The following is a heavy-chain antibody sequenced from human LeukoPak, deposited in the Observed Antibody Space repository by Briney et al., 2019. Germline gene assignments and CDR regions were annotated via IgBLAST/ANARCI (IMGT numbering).Heavy chain of an antibody. Sequence: GGSLRLSCAASGFTFSDYYMGWVRQAPGKGLEWVSVIYSGGSTYYADSVKGRFTISRDNSKNTLYLQMNSLRAEDTAVYYCARVSSSWSNWFDPWGQETLVTVSS. CDR1: GFTFSDYY. CDR3: ARVSSSWSNWFDP. J-gene: IGHJ5*02. V-gene: IGHV3-66*01. D-gene: IGHD6-13*01. CDR2: IYSGGST.